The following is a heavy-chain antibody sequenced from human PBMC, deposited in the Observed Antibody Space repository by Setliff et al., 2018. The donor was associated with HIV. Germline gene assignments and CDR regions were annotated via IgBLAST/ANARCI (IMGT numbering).Heavy chain of an antibody. Sequence: PGGSLRLSCTASKFTFTNYELNWVRQAPGKGLEWLSAISDSGDSTFYADSVQGRLTTSRDNSRNTLYLQMACLRVGDTAVYFCRLPLFDSVTDVNYQPQDVCGKGTTVTVSS. V-gene: IGHV3-23*01. CDR3: RLPLFDSVTDVNYQPQDV. D-gene: IGHD4-4*01. J-gene: IGHJ6*04. CDR1: KFTFTNYE. CDR2: ISDSGDST.